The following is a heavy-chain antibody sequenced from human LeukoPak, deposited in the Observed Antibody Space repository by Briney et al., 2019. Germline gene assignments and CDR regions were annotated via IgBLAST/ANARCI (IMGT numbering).Heavy chain of an antibody. D-gene: IGHD5-18*01. CDR1: GFTFSSYG. CDR2: ISYDGSNK. J-gene: IGHJ4*02. V-gene: IGHV3-30*06. CDR3: ARDADTANYYFDY. Sequence: PGGSLRLSCAASGFTFSSYGMHWVRQAPGKGLEWVAVISYDGSNKYYADSVKGRFTISRDNSKNTLYLQMNSLRAEDTAVYYCARDADTANYYFDYWGQGTLVTVSS.